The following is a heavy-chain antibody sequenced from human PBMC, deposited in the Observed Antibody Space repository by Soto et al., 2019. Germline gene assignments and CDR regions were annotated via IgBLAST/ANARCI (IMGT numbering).Heavy chain of an antibody. CDR1: GFTVSSNY. Sequence: EVQLVESGGGLVQPGGSLRLSCAASGFTVSSNYMSWVRQAPGKGLEWVSVIYSGGSTYYADSVKVRFTISRDNSKNTLYLQMNSLRAEDTAVYYCAREAGSSSEYYFDYWGQGTLVTVSS. CDR2: IYSGGST. CDR3: AREAGSSSEYYFDY. V-gene: IGHV3-66*01. D-gene: IGHD6-13*01. J-gene: IGHJ4*02.